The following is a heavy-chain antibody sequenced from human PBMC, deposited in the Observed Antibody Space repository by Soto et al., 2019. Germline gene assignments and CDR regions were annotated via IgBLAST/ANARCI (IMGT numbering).Heavy chain of an antibody. Sequence: QVQLVQSGAEVKKPGSSVKVSCKASGGTFSSYTISWVRQAPGQGLEWMGRIIPILGIANYAQKFQGRVTITADKSTSTAYRELSSLRSEDTAVYYCARDCSGGSCYFDYGMDVWGQGTTVTVSS. CDR3: ARDCSGGSCYFDYGMDV. J-gene: IGHJ6*02. V-gene: IGHV1-69*08. CDR2: IIPILGIA. CDR1: GGTFSSYT. D-gene: IGHD2-15*01.